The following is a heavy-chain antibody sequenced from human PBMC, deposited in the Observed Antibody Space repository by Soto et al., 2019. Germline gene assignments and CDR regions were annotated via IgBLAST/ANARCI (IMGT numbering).Heavy chain of an antibody. D-gene: IGHD6-19*01. CDR1: GGSISSSSYY. CDR3: ARLGDSSGWFTDYYGMDV. Sequence: ETLSLTCTVSGGSISSSSYYWGWIRQPPGKGLEWIGSIYYSGSTYYNPPLKSRVTISVDTSKNQFSLKLSSVTAADTAVYYCARLGDSSGWFTDYYGMDVWGQGTTVTVSS. J-gene: IGHJ6*02. CDR2: IYYSGST. V-gene: IGHV4-39*01.